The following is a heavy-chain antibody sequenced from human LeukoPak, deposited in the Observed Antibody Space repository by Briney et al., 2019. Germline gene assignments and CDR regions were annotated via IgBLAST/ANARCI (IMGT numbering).Heavy chain of an antibody. CDR1: GFTFSSYE. V-gene: IGHV3-30*02. CDR3: ASVGGGYSYGAVDFDY. D-gene: IGHD5-18*01. J-gene: IGHJ4*02. Sequence: GGSLRLSCAASGFTFSSYEMNWVRQAPGKGLEWVAFIRYDGSNKYYADPVKGRFTISRDNAKNSLYLQMNSLRAEDTAVYYCASVGGGYSYGAVDFDYWGQGTLVTVSS. CDR2: IRYDGSNK.